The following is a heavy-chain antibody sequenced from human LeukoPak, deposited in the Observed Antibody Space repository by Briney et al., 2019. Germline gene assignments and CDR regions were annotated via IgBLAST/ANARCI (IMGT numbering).Heavy chain of an antibody. D-gene: IGHD6-13*01. CDR3: AHPTEYSSSWYGNWFDP. CDR2: IYTSGST. Sequence: SETLSLTCTVSGGSISSYYWSWIRQPAGKGLEWIGRIYTSGSTNYNPSLKSRVTMSVDTSKNQFSLKLSSVTAADTAVYYCAHPTEYSSSWYGNWFDPWGQGTLVTVSS. V-gene: IGHV4-4*07. J-gene: IGHJ5*02. CDR1: GGSISSYY.